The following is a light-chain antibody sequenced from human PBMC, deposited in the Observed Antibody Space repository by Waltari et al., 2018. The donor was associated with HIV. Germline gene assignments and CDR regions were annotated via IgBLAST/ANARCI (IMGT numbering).Light chain of an antibody. V-gene: IGLV2-14*01. J-gene: IGLJ3*02. CDR1: SSHIGLYNL. CDR2: GVG. CDR3: SSYINTDTLV. Sequence: QSALTQPASVSGSLGQSITISCTGPSSHIGLYNLLPWYQQHPGKAPQLGILGVGTRPSGVSDRFSGSKSGNTASLTISTLQAEDEADYYCSSYINTDTLVFGGGTKLTVL.